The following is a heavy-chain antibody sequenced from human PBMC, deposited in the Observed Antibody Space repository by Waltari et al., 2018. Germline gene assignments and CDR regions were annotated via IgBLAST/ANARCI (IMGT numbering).Heavy chain of an antibody. CDR3: ATSNSGGRRGFDY. J-gene: IGHJ4*02. CDR2: FNPEDGEI. Sequence: QVQLEQSGAEVTKPGASMKVSCKVSGYALSDLSMHWVRQAPGEGLEWMGGFNPEDGEIIYAQKFRGRVTMTEDTSTETVYMDLSSLRSEDTAVYYCATSNSGGRRGFDYWGQGTLVTVSS. V-gene: IGHV1-24*01. D-gene: IGHD2-15*01. CDR1: GYALSDLS.